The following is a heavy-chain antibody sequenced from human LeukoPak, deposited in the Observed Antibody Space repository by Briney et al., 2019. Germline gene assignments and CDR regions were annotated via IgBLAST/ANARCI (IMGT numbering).Heavy chain of an antibody. CDR3: ARGAMVRGVINYSYMDV. CDR2: IYTSGST. D-gene: IGHD3-10*01. CDR1: GGSISSYY. Sequence: SETLSLTCTVSGGSISSYYWSWIRQPAGKGLEWIGRIYTSGSTNYNPSLKSRVTMSVDTSKNQFSLKLSSVTAADTAVYYCARGAMVRGVINYSYMDVWGKGTTVTISS. J-gene: IGHJ6*03. V-gene: IGHV4-4*07.